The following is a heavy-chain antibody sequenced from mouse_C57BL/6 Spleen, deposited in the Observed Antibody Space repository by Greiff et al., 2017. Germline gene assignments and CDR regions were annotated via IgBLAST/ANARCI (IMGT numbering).Heavy chain of an antibody. CDR3: ARRPNYYGSSYAMDY. D-gene: IGHD1-1*01. V-gene: IGHV1-69*01. CDR1: GYTFTSYW. CDR2: IDPSDSYT. J-gene: IGHJ4*01. Sequence: VQLQQSGAELVMPGASVKLSCKASGYTFTSYWMHWVKQRPGQGLEWIGEIDPSDSYTNYNQKFKGKSTLTVDKSSSTAYMQLSSLTSEDSAVYYCARRPNYYGSSYAMDYWGQGTSVTVSS.